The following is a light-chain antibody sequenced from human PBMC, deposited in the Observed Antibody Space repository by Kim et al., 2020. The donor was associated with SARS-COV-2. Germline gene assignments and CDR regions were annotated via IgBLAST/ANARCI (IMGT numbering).Light chain of an antibody. V-gene: IGKV1-27*01. Sequence: ASIGGRVTITCRASQDIANSLAWYQQKPGKVPQVLIYAAATLQSGVPSRFSGSGSGTEFTLTIGSLQTEDVATYYCQKYNIAPWTFGPGTKVDIK. CDR1: QDIANS. CDR3: QKYNIAPWT. CDR2: AAA. J-gene: IGKJ1*01.